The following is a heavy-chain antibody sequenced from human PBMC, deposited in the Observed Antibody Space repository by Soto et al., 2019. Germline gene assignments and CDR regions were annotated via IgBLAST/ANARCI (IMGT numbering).Heavy chain of an antibody. CDR3: ARGHEFWTPDL. CDR1: GGSISSHY. Sequence: QVQLQESGPGLVKPSETLSLTCTVSGGSISSHYWSWIRQPPGKGLEWIGHIYYSGSTNYNPSLKSRLTISIDTSKKQFSLKLSSVTAADTAVYYCARGHEFWTPDLWGRGTLVTVSS. V-gene: IGHV4-59*11. CDR2: IYYSGST. J-gene: IGHJ2*01. D-gene: IGHD3-3*01.